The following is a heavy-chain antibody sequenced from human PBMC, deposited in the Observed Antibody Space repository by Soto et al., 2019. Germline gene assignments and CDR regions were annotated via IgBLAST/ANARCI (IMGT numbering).Heavy chain of an antibody. V-gene: IGHV4-31*03. CDR2: ISNSGNT. Sequence: QVQLQESGPGLVKPSQTLSLTCTVSGDSISSGGYCWSWIRQHPGKGLEWIGYISNSGNTYYNPSLKRRVTISVDTSENQFSLKLTSVTAAETAVYYCARDGGGGYYFDSSGYLDYWGQGTLVTVSS. CDR3: ARDGGGGYYFDSSGYLDY. CDR1: GDSISSGGYC. J-gene: IGHJ4*02. D-gene: IGHD3-22*01.